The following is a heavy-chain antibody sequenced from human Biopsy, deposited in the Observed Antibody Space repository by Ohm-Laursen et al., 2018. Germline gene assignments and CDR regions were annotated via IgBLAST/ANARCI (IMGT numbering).Heavy chain of an antibody. J-gene: IGHJ4*02. CDR3: ARQGDSGRSFDY. V-gene: IGHV4-59*05. Sequence: SETLSLTCSVSGGSIISYYWTWIRLPPGNGLEWIGSMYFSGNTYYNPSLKSRVNITVDTSKNKFSLNLSSVTAADTAVYYCARQGDSGRSFDYWGQGTLVTVSS. D-gene: IGHD3-10*01. CDR2: MYFSGNT. CDR1: GGSIISYY.